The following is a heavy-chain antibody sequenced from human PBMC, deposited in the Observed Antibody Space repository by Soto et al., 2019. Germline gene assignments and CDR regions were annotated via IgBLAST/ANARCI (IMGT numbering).Heavy chain of an antibody. J-gene: IGHJ5*02. CDR3: ASDYCSGGSCSPNWFAP. CDR2: INPSGGST. D-gene: IGHD2-15*01. V-gene: IGHV1-46*03. Sequence: ASVKVSCKASGYTFTSYYMHWVRQAPGQGLEWMGIINPSGGSTSYAQKFQGRVTMTRDTSTSTVYMELSSLRSEDTAVYYCASDYCSGGSCSPNWFAPWGRGTLVTVSS. CDR1: GYTFTSYY.